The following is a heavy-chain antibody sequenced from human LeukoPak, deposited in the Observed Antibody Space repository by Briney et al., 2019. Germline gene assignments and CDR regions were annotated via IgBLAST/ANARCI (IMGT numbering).Heavy chain of an antibody. CDR2: IIPIFGTA. CDR1: GGTFSSYA. J-gene: IGHJ5*02. V-gene: IGHV1-69*05. D-gene: IGHD2-15*01. Sequence: SVKVSCKASGGTFSSYAISWVRQAPGQGLEWMGGIIPIFGTANYAQKFQGRVKITTDDSTSTAYMELSSLRSEDTAVYYCARALGYCSGGSCYSSWFDPWGQGTLVTVSS. CDR3: ARALGYCSGGSCYSSWFDP.